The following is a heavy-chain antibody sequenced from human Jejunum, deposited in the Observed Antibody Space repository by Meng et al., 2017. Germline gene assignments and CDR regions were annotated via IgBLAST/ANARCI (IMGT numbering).Heavy chain of an antibody. CDR1: GFTFSSYA. Sequence: GESLKISCAASGFTFSSYAMSWVRQAPGKELEWVSGISGSGGSTYYADSVKGRFTISRDNSKNTLYLQMNSLRAEDTAVYYCAKDTRKNYYDSSGYSIDYWGQGTLVTVSS. J-gene: IGHJ4*02. V-gene: IGHV3-23*01. CDR3: AKDTRKNYYDSSGYSIDY. CDR2: ISGSGGST. D-gene: IGHD3-22*01.